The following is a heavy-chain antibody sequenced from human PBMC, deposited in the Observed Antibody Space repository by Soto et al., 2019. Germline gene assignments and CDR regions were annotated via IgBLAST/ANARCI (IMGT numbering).Heavy chain of an antibody. CDR1: GFTFSSYA. V-gene: IGHV3-23*01. J-gene: IGHJ4*02. CDR3: AKDLLGATVTTLFDY. D-gene: IGHD4-17*01. CDR2: ISGSGGST. Sequence: EVQLLESGGGLVQPGGSLRLSCAASGFTFSSYAMSWVRQAPGKGLEWVSAISGSGGSTYYADSVKGRFTISRDNSKNTLYLQMNSLRTEDTAVYYCAKDLLGATVTTLFDYWGQGTLVTVSS.